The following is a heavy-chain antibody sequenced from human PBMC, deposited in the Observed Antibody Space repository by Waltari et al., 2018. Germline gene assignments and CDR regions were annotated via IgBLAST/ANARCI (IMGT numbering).Heavy chain of an antibody. J-gene: IGHJ4*02. CDR1: GYTFTSYY. Sequence: QVQLVQSGAEVKKPGASVKVSCKASGYTFTSYYMHWVRQAPGQGLEWMGIINPSGGSTSDAQKFQGRVTMTRDTSTSTVYMELSSLRSEDTAVYYCARDDCSGGSCYSFDYWGQGTLVTVSS. CDR3: ARDDCSGGSCYSFDY. D-gene: IGHD2-15*01. CDR2: INPSGGST. V-gene: IGHV1-46*01.